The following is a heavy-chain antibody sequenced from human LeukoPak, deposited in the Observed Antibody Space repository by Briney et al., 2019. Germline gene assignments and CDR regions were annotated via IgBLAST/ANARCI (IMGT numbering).Heavy chain of an antibody. CDR3: ARVDYDFWSGPRVYFDY. D-gene: IGHD3-3*01. J-gene: IGHJ4*02. V-gene: IGHV4-59*01. CDR2: INYSGIT. CDR1: GGSISNYY. Sequence: SETLSLTCTVSGGSISNYYWSWIRQSPGKGLEWIGYINYSGITTYNPSLKSRVTISVDTSKNQFSLRLTSVTAADTAVYYCARVDYDFWSGPRVYFDYWGQGTLVTVSS.